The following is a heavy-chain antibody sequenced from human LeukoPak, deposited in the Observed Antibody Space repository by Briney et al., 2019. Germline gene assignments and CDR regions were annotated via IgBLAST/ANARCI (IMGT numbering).Heavy chain of an antibody. CDR2: IYPGDSDT. D-gene: IGHD3-22*01. V-gene: IGHV5-51*01. CDR1: GYTFTNSW. Sequence: GESLKISCQGSGYTFTNSWIGWVRQMPGKGLEWMGIIYPGDSDTRYSPSFQGQVTISADKSISTAYLQWSSLKASDTAMYYCATNLYYYDGSGYFAYWGQGTLVTVSS. CDR3: ATNLYYYDGSGYFAY. J-gene: IGHJ4*02.